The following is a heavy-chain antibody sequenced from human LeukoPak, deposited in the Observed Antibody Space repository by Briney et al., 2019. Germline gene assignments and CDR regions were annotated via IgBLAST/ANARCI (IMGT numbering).Heavy chain of an antibody. V-gene: IGHV4-38-2*02. CDR1: GYSISSGYY. CDR2: IHHSGST. D-gene: IGHD3-10*01. Sequence: PSETLSLTCIVSGYSISSGYYWGWIRQPPGKGLEWIGMIHHSGSTNYNPSLKSRVTISVDTSKNQFSLKLSSVTTADTAVYYCARGASFTITMVRGVIRPTGWFDPWGQGTLVTVSS. J-gene: IGHJ5*02. CDR3: ARGASFTITMVRGVIRPTGWFDP.